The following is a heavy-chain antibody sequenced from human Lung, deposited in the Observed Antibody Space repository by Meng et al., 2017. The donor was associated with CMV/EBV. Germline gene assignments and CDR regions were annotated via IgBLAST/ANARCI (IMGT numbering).Heavy chain of an antibody. J-gene: IGHJ6*02. CDR2: INSDGSST. CDR1: GFTFSSYW. CDR3: ARDLRCGGVKVGSRYYGMDD. Sequence: GGSLRLXCAASGFTFSSYWMHWVRQAPGKGLVWVSRINSDGSSTSYADSVKGRFTITRDNAKNTLYLQMNSLRAEDTAVYYCARDLRCGGVKVGSRYYGMDDWXQGTXVTVSS. V-gene: IGHV3-74*01. D-gene: IGHD3-16*01.